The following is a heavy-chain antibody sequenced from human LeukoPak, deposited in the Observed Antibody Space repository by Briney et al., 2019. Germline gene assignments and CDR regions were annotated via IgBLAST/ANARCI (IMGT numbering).Heavy chain of an antibody. CDR3: ARSPLFRGLDY. D-gene: IGHD1-26*01. J-gene: IGHJ4*02. Sequence: GGSLRLSCAASGFTVSSNYMSWVRQAPGKGLEWVSVIYSGGSTYYADSVKGRFTISRDNSKNTLYLQMNSLRAEDTAVYYCARSPLFRGLDYWGQGTLVTVSS. CDR1: GFTVSSNY. V-gene: IGHV3-53*01. CDR2: IYSGGST.